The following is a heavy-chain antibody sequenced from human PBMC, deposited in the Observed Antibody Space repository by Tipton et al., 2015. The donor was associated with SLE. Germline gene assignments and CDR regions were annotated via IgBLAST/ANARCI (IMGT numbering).Heavy chain of an antibody. CDR1: GGSISSGGYY. CDR2: INHSGST. V-gene: IGHV4-39*07. CDR3: ARLPLRPPFDY. D-gene: IGHD3-3*01. J-gene: IGHJ4*02. Sequence: TLSLTCTVSGGSISSGGYYWSWIRQPPGKGLEWIGEINHSGSTNYNPSLKSRVTISVDTSKNQFSLKLSSVTAADTAVYYCARLPLRPPFDYWGQGTLVTVSS.